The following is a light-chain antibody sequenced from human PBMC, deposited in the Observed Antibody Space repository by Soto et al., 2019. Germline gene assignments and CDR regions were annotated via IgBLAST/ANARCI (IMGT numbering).Light chain of an antibody. V-gene: IGLV8-61*01. CDR1: SGSVSTTYY. CDR2: STN. CDR3: RLYMGSGLVV. Sequence: QTVVTQEPSFSVSPGGTVTLTCGLTSGSVSTTYYPSWYQQTPGQAPRTLIYSTNIRSSGVPDRFSGSILGNKAALTITGAQADDESDYHCRLYMGSGLVVFGGWTKLTVL. J-gene: IGLJ2*01.